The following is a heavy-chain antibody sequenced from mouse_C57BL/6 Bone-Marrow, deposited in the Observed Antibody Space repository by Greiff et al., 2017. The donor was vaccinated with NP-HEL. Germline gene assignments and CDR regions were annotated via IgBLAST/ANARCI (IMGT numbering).Heavy chain of an antibody. V-gene: IGHV1-59*01. CDR2: IDPSDSYT. Sequence: QVQLQQPGAELVRPGTSVKLSCKASGYTFTSYWMHWVKQRPGQGLEWIGVIDPSDSYTNYNQKFKGKATFTVDTSSSTAYMQLSSLTSEDSAVYYCARVSTMVKWCAYWGQGTLVTVSA. D-gene: IGHD2-2*01. J-gene: IGHJ3*01. CDR1: GYTFTSYW. CDR3: ARVSTMVKWCAY.